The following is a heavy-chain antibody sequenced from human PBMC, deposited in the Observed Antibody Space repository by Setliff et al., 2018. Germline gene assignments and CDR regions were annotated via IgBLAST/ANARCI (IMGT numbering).Heavy chain of an antibody. V-gene: IGHV3-23*01. J-gene: IGHJ4*02. CDR3: AKLVRG. D-gene: IGHD3-10*01. CDR1: GFTFSSYA. Sequence: HPGGSLRLSCAASGFTFSSYAMSWVRQAPGKGLEWVSVITGGSTYYADSVKGRFTISRDNSKNTLYLQMNSLRAEDTAVYYCAKLVRGWGQGTLVTVSS. CDR2: ITGGST.